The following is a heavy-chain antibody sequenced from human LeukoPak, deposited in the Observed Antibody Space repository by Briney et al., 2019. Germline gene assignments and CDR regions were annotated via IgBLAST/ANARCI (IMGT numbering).Heavy chain of an antibody. D-gene: IGHD6-13*01. CDR2: IYYSGST. CDR3: ARKGSSKLFDY. J-gene: IGHJ4*02. Sequence: PSETLSLTCTVSGGSISSGDYYWSWIRQPPGKGLEWIGYIYYSGSTYYNPSLKSRVSISVDTSKNQFSLKLSSVTDADTAVYHCARKGSSKLFDYWGQGTLVTVSS. CDR1: GGSISSGDYY. V-gene: IGHV4-30-4*01.